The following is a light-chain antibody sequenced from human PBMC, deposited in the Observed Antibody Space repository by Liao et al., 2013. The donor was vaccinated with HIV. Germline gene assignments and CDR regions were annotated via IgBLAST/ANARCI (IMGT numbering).Light chain of an antibody. Sequence: SYVLTQPSSLSVAPGKTARMTCGGNSIGIKSVHWYQQKPGQAPVLVISYDNDRPSGIPERFSGSNSGNTATLTISGTQAMDEADYYCQAWDRNTVVFGGGTKLTVL. V-gene: IGLV3-21*01. CDR1: SIGIKS. CDR2: YDN. CDR3: QAWDRNTVV. J-gene: IGLJ2*01.